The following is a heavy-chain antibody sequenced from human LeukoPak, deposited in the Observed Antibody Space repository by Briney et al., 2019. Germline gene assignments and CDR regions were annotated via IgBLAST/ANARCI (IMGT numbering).Heavy chain of an antibody. CDR1: GFTFSSYA. D-gene: IGHD1-26*01. Sequence: GGSLRLSCAASGFTFSSYAMSWVRQAPGKGLEWVSAIGTAGDTYYPGSVKGRFTISRENAKNSLYLQMNSLRAEDTAVYYCARATVGATDYWGQGTLVTVSS. CDR2: IGTAGDT. V-gene: IGHV3-13*01. J-gene: IGHJ4*02. CDR3: ARATVGATDY.